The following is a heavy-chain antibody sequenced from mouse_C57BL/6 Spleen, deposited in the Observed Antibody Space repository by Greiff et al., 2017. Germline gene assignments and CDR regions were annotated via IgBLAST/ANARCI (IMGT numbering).Heavy chain of an antibody. Sequence: VQLQESGPGLAKPSQTLSLTCSVTGYSITSDYWNWIRKFPGNKLEYMGYISYSGSTYYNPSRKSRISITRDTSKNQYYLQLNSVTTEDTATYYCARGIYYGSSYWYFDVWGTGTTVTVSS. J-gene: IGHJ1*03. D-gene: IGHD1-1*01. CDR2: ISYSGST. CDR3: ARGIYYGSSYWYFDV. CDR1: GYSITSDY. V-gene: IGHV3-8*01.